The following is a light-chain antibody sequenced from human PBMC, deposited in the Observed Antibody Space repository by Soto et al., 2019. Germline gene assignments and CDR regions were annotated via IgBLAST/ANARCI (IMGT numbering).Light chain of an antibody. V-gene: IGKV3-15*01. CDR1: QSVSSN. Sequence: EIVMTQSPATLSVSPGERATLSCRASQSVSSNLAWYQQKPGQVPRLLIYGASTRATGIPARFSGSGSRTEFTLTISSLQSEDFAVYYCQQYNNWPLTFGQGTKVDIK. CDR2: GAS. J-gene: IGKJ1*01. CDR3: QQYNNWPLT.